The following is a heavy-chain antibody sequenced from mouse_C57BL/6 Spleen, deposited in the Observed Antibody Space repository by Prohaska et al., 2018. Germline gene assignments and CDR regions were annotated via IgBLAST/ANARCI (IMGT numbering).Heavy chain of an antibody. J-gene: IGHJ4*01. CDR3: ARGGTTVVAHYYAMDY. CDR1: GYTFTSYW. Sequence: QVQLQQPGAELVRPGSSVKLSCKASGYTFTSYWMHWVKQRPIQGLEWIGNIDPSDSETHYNQKFKDKATLTVDKSSSTAYMQLSSLTSEDSAVYYCARGGTTVVAHYYAMDYWGQGTSVTVSS. V-gene: IGHV1-52*01. D-gene: IGHD1-1*01. CDR2: IDPSDSET.